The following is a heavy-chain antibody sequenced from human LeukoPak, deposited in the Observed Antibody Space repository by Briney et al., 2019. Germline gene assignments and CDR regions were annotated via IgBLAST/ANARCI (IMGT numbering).Heavy chain of an antibody. CDR3: TRACSSGQGRAFDI. CDR1: GFTFSSNW. CDR2: INSDGNNT. D-gene: IGHD6-19*01. Sequence: PGGSLRLSCAASGFTFSSNWMHWVRQVPGKGLVWVSRINSDGNNTNYADSVKGRFTISRDNAQNTLYLQMNSLRVEDTAVYYCTRACSSGQGRAFDIWGQGTMVTVSS. J-gene: IGHJ3*02. V-gene: IGHV3-74*01.